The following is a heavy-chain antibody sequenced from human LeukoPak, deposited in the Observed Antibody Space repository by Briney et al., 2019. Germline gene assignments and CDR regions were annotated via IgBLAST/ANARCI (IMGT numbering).Heavy chain of an antibody. CDR1: GFTFSRFW. V-gene: IGHV3-7*03. CDR3: AKDLHRDYYDSSAPEAFDI. D-gene: IGHD3-22*01. CDR2: INQDGSEI. Sequence: GGSLRLSCAASGFTFSRFWLSWVRQAPGKGLEWVANINQDGSEIYSVDSVKGRFTISRDNAKNSLYLQMNSLRAEDTAVYYCAKDLHRDYYDSSAPEAFDIWGQGTMVTVSS. J-gene: IGHJ3*02.